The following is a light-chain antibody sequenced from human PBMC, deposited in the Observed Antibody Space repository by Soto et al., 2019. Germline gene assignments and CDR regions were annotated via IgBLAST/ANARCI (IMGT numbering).Light chain of an antibody. CDR3: QQDGSSPQT. Sequence: EIVLTQSPGTLSLSPGERATLSCRASQSVGSSYLAWYQQKPGQAPRLLIYGASSRATGIPDRFSGSGSGTDFALTINRLEPEDFAVYYCQQDGSSPQTFGQGTRLEIK. CDR1: QSVGSSY. J-gene: IGKJ5*01. CDR2: GAS. V-gene: IGKV3-20*01.